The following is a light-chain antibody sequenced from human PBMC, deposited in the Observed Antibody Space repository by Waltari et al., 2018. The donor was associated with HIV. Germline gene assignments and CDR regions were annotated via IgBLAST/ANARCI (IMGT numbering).Light chain of an antibody. CDR2: AAS. Sequence: EIVLTQSSYTLSWSLGERATLSCRATQCVGSNYLAWFQHRTVSPSRILIYAASTRAAGIPDRLSGSGSGTHFTLTINTLEPEDFSMYYVQQYGGSPYTFGHGT. CDR1: QCVGSNY. J-gene: IGKJ2*01. V-gene: IGKV3-20*01. CDR3: QQYGGSPYT.